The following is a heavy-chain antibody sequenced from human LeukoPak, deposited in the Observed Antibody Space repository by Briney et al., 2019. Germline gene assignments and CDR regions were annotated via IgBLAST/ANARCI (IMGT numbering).Heavy chain of an antibody. V-gene: IGHV3-11*01. CDR1: GFIFSDYY. D-gene: IGHD2-2*01. CDR2: VSTDETNI. Sequence: GGSLRLSCAASGFIFSDYYMTWVRQAPGKGLEWLSYVSTDETNILYADSVKGRFTISRDNAKNSLYLQMNSLRAHDTAVYFCVRYCSSTSCYLGEAEYFQHWGQGTLVTVSS. CDR3: VRYCSSTSCYLGEAEYFQH. J-gene: IGHJ1*01.